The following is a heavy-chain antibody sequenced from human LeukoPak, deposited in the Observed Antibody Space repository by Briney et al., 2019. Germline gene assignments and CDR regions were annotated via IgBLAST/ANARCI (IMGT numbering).Heavy chain of an antibody. D-gene: IGHD3-3*01. Sequence: ASVKVSCKASGYTFTSYGISWVRQAPGQGLEWMGWISAYNGNTNYAQKLQGRVTMTTDTSTSTAYMELRSLRSDDTAVYYCARVRYDFWSGYYPPNWFDPWGQGTLVTVSS. CDR2: ISAYNGNT. CDR1: GYTFTSYG. CDR3: ARVRYDFWSGYYPPNWFDP. J-gene: IGHJ5*02. V-gene: IGHV1-18*01.